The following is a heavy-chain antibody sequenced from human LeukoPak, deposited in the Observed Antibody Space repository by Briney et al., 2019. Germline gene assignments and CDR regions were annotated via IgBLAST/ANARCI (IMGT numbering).Heavy chain of an antibody. V-gene: IGHV1-69*13. CDR1: GYTFNSYG. D-gene: IGHD3-10*01. J-gene: IGHJ6*03. Sequence: SVKVSCKASGYTFNSYGISWVRQAPGQGLEWMGGIIPIFGTANYAQKFQGRVTITADESTSTAYMELSSLRSEDTAVYYCARGGTYYYSYYYYMDVWGKGTTVTISS. CDR2: IIPIFGTA. CDR3: ARGGTYYYSYYYYMDV.